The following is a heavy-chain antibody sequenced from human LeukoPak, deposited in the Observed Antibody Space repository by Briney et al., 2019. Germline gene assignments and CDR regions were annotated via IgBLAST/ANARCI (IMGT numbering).Heavy chain of an antibody. CDR3: ARQGAAGKYYYYYMDV. CDR1: GYSFTSYW. J-gene: IGHJ6*03. CDR2: IYPGDSDT. Sequence: GESLKISCKGSGYSFTSYWIGWVRQMPGKGLEWMGIIYPGDSDTRYSPSFQGQVTISADKSISTAYLEWSSLKASDTAIYYCARQGAAGKYYYYYMDVWGKGTTVTVSS. V-gene: IGHV5-51*01. D-gene: IGHD6-13*01.